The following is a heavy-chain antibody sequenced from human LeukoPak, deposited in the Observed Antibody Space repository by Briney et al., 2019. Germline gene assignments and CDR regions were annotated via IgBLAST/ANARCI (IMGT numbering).Heavy chain of an antibody. J-gene: IGHJ4*02. Sequence: GGSLRLSCAVSGVTFSAYGMHWVRQAPGKGLEWVAVISYDGSYQAYADSVKGRFTDSRGSTKNTLYMQLNSLTPEDTGLDFCARERRRNRYNSKDYWGQGTQVSVSS. CDR3: ARERRRNRYNSKDY. V-gene: IGHV3-30*04. CDR2: ISYDGSYQ. D-gene: IGHD5-24*01. CDR1: GVTFSAYG.